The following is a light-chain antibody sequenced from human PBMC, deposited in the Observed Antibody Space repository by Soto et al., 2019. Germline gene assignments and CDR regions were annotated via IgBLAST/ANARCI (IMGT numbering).Light chain of an antibody. J-gene: IGKJ4*01. CDR3: QQHNDYPLT. CDR1: QTISSW. Sequence: DIPMTQSPPTLSASVGDRVTITCRASQTISSWLTWYQQKPGKAPKVLIYKASTLGSGVPSRFSGSGSGTEFTLTISSLQPDDFASYYCQQHNDYPLTFGGGTKVQIK. CDR2: KAS. V-gene: IGKV1-5*03.